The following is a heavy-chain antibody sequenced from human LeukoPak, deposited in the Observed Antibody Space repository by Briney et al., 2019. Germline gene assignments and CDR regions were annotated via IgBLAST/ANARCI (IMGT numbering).Heavy chain of an antibody. CDR2: INPSGGST. V-gene: IGHV1-46*01. J-gene: IGHJ4*02. D-gene: IGHD4/OR15-4a*01. CDR3: ARDANMAPGY. CDR1: GYTFTSYY. Sequence: ASVKVSCKASGYTFTSYYMHWVRQAPGQGLEWMGIINPSGGSTSYAQKFQGRVTITRDMSTSTAYMELSSLGSEDTAVYYCARDANMAPGYWGQGTLVTVSS.